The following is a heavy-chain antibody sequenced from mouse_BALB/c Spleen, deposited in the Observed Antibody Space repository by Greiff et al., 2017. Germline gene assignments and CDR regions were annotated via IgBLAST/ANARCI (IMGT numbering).Heavy chain of an antibody. CDR1: GFSLTSYG. CDR3: ARKEGWYSMDY. V-gene: IGHV2-4-1*01. J-gene: IGHJ4*01. D-gene: IGHD2-1*01. Sequence: VKLQQSGPGLVQPSQSLSITCTVSGFSLTSYGVHWVRQSPGKGLEWLGVIWSGGSTDYNAAFISRLSISKDNSKSQVFFKMNSLQADDTAIYYCARKEGWYSMDYWGQGTSVTVSS. CDR2: IWSGGST.